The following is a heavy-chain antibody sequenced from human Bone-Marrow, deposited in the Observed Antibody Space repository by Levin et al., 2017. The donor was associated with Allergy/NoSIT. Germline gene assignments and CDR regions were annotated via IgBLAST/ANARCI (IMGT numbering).Heavy chain of an antibody. V-gene: IGHV3-23*01. J-gene: IGHJ3*02. Sequence: GESLKISCAASGFTFSSDAMSWVRQAPGKGLEWVSAISGSGGSTYYADSVKGRFTISRDNSKNTLYLQMNSLRAEDTAVYYCAKDRPEWELPIGHAFDSWGQGTMVTVSS. CDR2: ISGSGGST. CDR1: GFTFSSDA. CDR3: AKDRPEWELPIGHAFDS. D-gene: IGHD1-26*01.